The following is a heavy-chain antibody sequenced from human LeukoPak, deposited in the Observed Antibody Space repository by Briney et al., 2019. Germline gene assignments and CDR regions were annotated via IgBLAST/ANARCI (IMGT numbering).Heavy chain of an antibody. J-gene: IGHJ6*03. CDR3: ANVVDHFYYDGGGYDYYYYLDV. CDR1: GYTFTSYD. Sequence: ASVKVSCKASGYTFTSYDINWVRQATGQGLEWMGWMNPKSGNTGYAQKFQGRVTITRNTSISTAYMELTSLSSEDTAVYYCANVVDHFYYDGGGYDYYYYLDVWGKGTTVTVSS. V-gene: IGHV1-8*03. CDR2: MNPKSGNT. D-gene: IGHD3-22*01.